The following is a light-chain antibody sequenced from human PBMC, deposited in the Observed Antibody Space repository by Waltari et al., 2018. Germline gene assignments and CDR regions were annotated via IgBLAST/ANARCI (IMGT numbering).Light chain of an antibody. CDR1: QSVNRN. J-gene: IGKJ2*01. Sequence: DIAMTQSPATLSLSPGERATLSCRASQSVNRNLAWYQQKPGPPPRLLIYGFSSRATGIPDRVTGSGSGMEFTLTISSLEPEDVGIYHCQQSIQWPYTFGQGTKVEIK. CDR3: QQSIQWPYT. CDR2: GFS. V-gene: IGKV3D-15*01.